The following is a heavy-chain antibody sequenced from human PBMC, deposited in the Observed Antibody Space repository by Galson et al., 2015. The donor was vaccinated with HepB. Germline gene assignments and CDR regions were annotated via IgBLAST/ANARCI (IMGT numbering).Heavy chain of an antibody. CDR1: GFTFSDYY. V-gene: IGHV3-11*01. Sequence: SLRLSCAASGFTFSDYYMSWIRQAPGKGLEWVSYISSSGSTIYYADSVKGRFTISRDNAKNSLYLQMNSLRAEDTAVYYCARALPLTYYYGSGSYPNWFDPWGQGTLVTVSS. J-gene: IGHJ5*02. CDR3: ARALPLTYYYGSGSYPNWFDP. D-gene: IGHD3-10*01. CDR2: ISSSGSTI.